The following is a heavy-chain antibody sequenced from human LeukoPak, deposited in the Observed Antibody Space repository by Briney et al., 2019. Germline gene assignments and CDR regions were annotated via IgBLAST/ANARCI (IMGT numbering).Heavy chain of an antibody. D-gene: IGHD3-10*01. CDR1: GFTFSSYE. CDR2: ISSSGSTI. Sequence: GGSLRLSCAASGFTFSSYEMNWVRQAPGKGLEWVSYISSSGSTIYYADSVKGRFTISRDNAKNSLYLQMNSLRAEDTAVYYCARFSRGWFDPWGQGTLVTASS. J-gene: IGHJ5*02. V-gene: IGHV3-48*03. CDR3: ARFSRGWFDP.